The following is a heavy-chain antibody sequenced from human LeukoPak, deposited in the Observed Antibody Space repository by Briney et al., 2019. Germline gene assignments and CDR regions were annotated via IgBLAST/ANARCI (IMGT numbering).Heavy chain of an antibody. Sequence: SETLSLTCAVYGGSFSGDYWSWIRQPPGKGLEWIGYIYYSGSTYYNPSLKSRVTISVDTSKNQFSLKLSSVTAADTAVYYCARHKNYGDYVDYWGQGTLVTVSS. D-gene: IGHD4-17*01. CDR2: IYYSGST. CDR1: GGSFSGDY. J-gene: IGHJ4*02. V-gene: IGHV4-30-4*01. CDR3: ARHKNYGDYVDY.